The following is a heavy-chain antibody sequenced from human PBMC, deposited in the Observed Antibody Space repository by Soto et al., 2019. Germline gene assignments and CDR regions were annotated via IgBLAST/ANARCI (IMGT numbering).Heavy chain of an antibody. D-gene: IGHD6-13*01. Sequence: PSETLSLTCTVSGGSISSYYWIWIRQPPGKGLEWIGYIYYSGSTNYNPSLKSRVTISVDTSKNQFSLKLSSVTAADTAVYYCATTLGGQQLLNWGQGTLVTVSS. V-gene: IGHV4-59*01. CDR2: IYYSGST. J-gene: IGHJ4*02. CDR3: ATTLGGQQLLN. CDR1: GGSISSYY.